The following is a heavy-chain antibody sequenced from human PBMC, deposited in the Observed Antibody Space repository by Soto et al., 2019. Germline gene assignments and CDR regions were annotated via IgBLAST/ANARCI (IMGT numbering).Heavy chain of an antibody. Sequence: SETLSLTCTVSGGSISSYYWSWIRQPPGKGLEWIGYIYYSGSTNYNPSLKSRVTISVDTSKNQFSLKLSSVTAADTAVYYCARQEGLQYYDFRSGSNWFNPWGQGTLVTVSS. D-gene: IGHD3-3*01. CDR1: GGSISSYY. J-gene: IGHJ5*02. CDR2: IYYSGST. V-gene: IGHV4-59*08. CDR3: ARQEGLQYYDFRSGSNWFNP.